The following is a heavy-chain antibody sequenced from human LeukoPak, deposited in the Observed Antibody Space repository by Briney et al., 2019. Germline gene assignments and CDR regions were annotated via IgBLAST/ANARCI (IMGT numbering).Heavy chain of an antibody. J-gene: IGHJ4*02. V-gene: IGHV1-18*04. CDR3: ARVYVDILVRRLSYFGY. CDR1: GYTFTSYG. D-gene: IGHD3-9*01. CDR2: ISAYNGNT. Sequence: ASVKVSCKASGYTFTSYGISWVRQAPGQGLEWMGWISAYNGNTNYAQKFQGRVTMTTDTSTSTAYMELRSLRSDGTAVYYCARVYVDILVRRLSYFGYWGQGTLVTVSS.